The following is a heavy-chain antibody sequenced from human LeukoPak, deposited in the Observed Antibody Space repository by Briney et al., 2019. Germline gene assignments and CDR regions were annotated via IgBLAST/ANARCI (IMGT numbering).Heavy chain of an antibody. CDR3: ARGGEVESLPELDY. V-gene: IGHV3-30*04. Sequence: GRSLRLSCAASGFTFSSYAMHWVRQAPGKGLEWVAVISYDGSNKYYADSVKGRFTISRDNSKNTLYLQMNSLRAEDTAVYYCARGGEVESLPELDYWGQGTLVTVSS. J-gene: IGHJ4*02. CDR1: GFTFSSYA. CDR2: ISYDGSNK. D-gene: IGHD3-10*01.